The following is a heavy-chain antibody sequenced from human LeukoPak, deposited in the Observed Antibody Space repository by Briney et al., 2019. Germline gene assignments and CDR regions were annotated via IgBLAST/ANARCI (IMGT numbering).Heavy chain of an antibody. V-gene: IGHV4-39*07. Sequence: SETLSLTCTVSGGSISSTSYYWGWIRQPPGKGLEWIASIYYSGSTYYNPSLKSRVTISVDTSKNQFSLKLSSVTAADTAVYYCAIPYNWNDAITFDIWGQGTMVTVSS. CDR2: IYYSGST. J-gene: IGHJ3*02. D-gene: IGHD1-20*01. CDR1: GGSISSTSYY. CDR3: AIPYNWNDAITFDI.